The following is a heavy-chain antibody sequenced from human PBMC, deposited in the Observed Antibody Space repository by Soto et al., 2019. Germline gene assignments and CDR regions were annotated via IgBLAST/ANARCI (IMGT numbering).Heavy chain of an antibody. CDR1: GYTFTTYA. V-gene: IGHV1-3*01. D-gene: IGHD5-12*01. CDR2: INAGDGNA. Sequence: QVQLVQSGAEVKKPGASVKVSCEASGYTFTTYAMHWVRQAPGQRLEWMGWINAGDGNAKYSQKFQDRIILTRDTSANTAYMELSSLTSEDTAMYYCARISGGGGYDPPEVDYWGQGTLVTVSS. CDR3: ARISGGGGYDPPEVDY. J-gene: IGHJ4*02.